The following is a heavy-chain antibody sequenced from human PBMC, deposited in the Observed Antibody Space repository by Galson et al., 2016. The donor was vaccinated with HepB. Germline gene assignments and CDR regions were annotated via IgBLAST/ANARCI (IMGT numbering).Heavy chain of an antibody. Sequence: SLRLSCAASGFTFSDYAMSWFRQAPGKGLEWVGLIRSTAYGGTTEYAASVKGRFTMSRDDSKSIAYLQINSLKTDETAVYYCTKVIYDILTGYRALSDYWGQGTLVTVSS. CDR1: GFTFSDYA. J-gene: IGHJ4*02. V-gene: IGHV3-49*03. CDR3: TKVIYDILTGYRALSDY. CDR2: IRSTAYGGTT. D-gene: IGHD3-9*01.